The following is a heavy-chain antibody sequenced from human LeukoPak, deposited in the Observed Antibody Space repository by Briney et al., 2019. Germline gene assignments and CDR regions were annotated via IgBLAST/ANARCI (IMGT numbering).Heavy chain of an antibody. CDR1: GFTFSSYW. CDR2: IKEDGSDR. J-gene: IGHJ3*02. D-gene: IGHD2-2*01. CDR3: AREVPGAMNAFDI. V-gene: IGHV3-7*01. Sequence: GGSLRLSCAASGFTFSSYWMTWVRQAPGKGLERVANIKEDGSDRYYGDSVRGRFIISRDNAKNSLYLQMESLRAEDTALYYCAREVPGAMNAFDIWGQGTMVTVSS.